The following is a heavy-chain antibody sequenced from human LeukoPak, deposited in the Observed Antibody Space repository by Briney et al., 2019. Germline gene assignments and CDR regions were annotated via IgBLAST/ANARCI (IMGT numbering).Heavy chain of an antibody. CDR2: IYYSGST. J-gene: IGHJ4*02. CDR3: ATPPYFDRPPVY. CDR1: GGSISSYY. Sequence: SETLSLTCTVSGGSISSYYWSWIRQPPGKGLEWIGYIYYSGSTNYNPSLKSRVTISVDTSKNQFSLKLSSVTAADTAVYYCATPPYFDRPPVYWGQGTLVTVSS. D-gene: IGHD3-9*01. V-gene: IGHV4-59*08.